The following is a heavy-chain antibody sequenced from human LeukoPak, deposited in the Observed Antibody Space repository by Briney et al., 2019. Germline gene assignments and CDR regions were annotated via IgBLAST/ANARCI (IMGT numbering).Heavy chain of an antibody. CDR2: IYYSGST. J-gene: IGHJ4*02. Sequence: SETLSLTCTVSGGSISSSSYYWGWIRQPPGKGLEWIGSIYYSGSTYYNPSLKSRVTISVDTSKNQFSLKLSSLTAADTAVYYCARQLPGAWMGYIVVVVADIDYWGQGTLVTVSS. CDR1: GGSISSSSYY. D-gene: IGHD2-15*01. V-gene: IGHV4-39*01. CDR3: ARQLPGAWMGYIVVVVADIDY.